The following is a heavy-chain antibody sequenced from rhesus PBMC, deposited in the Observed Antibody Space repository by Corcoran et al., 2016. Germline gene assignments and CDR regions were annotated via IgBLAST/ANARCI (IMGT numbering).Heavy chain of an antibody. D-gene: IGHD2-33*01. V-gene: IGHV4-80*01. Sequence: QVQLQESGPGLVKPSETLSLTCAVPGASISSYWWSWIRQPPGKGPEWCGGINGNSGSTYYNPSLKSRVTISKDASKNQFSLKLSSVTAADTAVYYCARDPDCSDSGCSFLRYGLDFWGQGVVVTVSS. CDR3: ARDPDCSDSGCSFLRYGLDF. CDR2: INGNSGST. J-gene: IGHJ6*01. CDR1: GASISSYW.